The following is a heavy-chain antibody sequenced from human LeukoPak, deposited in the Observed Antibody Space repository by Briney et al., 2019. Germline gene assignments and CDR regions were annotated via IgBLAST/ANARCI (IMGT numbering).Heavy chain of an antibody. Sequence: ASEKLSCKASGGTFSSYAISWVRQAPGQGLGWMGGSIPIFGTANYAQKFQGRVTITADESTSTAYMELSSLRSEDTAVYYCASGPLSRYSSSSENTTDYWGQGTLVTVSS. CDR3: ASGPLSRYSSSSENTTDY. CDR1: GGTFSSYA. D-gene: IGHD6-6*01. J-gene: IGHJ4*02. CDR2: SIPIFGTA. V-gene: IGHV1-69*13.